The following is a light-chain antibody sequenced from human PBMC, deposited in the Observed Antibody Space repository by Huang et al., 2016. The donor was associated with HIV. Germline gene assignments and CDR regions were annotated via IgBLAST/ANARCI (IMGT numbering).Light chain of an antibody. J-gene: IGKJ1*01. CDR3: QQYDSSPWT. Sequence: EIVLTQSPGTLSLSPGDRATLSCRARQSVSSSSLAWYQQKPGQSRMLLFYGASSRATGIPDRVSGSGSGTDFTLTISRREPEDFAVYYCQQYDSSPWTFGGGTRVEIK. V-gene: IGKV3-20*01. CDR1: QSVSSSS. CDR2: GAS.